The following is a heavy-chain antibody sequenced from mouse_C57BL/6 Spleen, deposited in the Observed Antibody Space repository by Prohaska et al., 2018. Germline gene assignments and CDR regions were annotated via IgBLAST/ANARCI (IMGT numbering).Heavy chain of an antibody. V-gene: IGHV10-1*01. CDR3: VIDSSGPFAY. CDR2: IRSKSNNYAT. CDR1: GFSFNTYA. D-gene: IGHD3-2*02. Sequence: EVQLVESGGGLVQPKGSLQLSCAASGFSFNTYAMNWVRQAPGKGLEWVALIRSKSNNYATYYADSVKDRFTISRDDSESMLYLQMNNLKTEDTAMYYCVIDSSGPFAYWGQGTLVTVSA. J-gene: IGHJ3*01.